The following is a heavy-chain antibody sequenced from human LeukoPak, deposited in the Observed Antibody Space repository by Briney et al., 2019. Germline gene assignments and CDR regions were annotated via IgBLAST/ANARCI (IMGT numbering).Heavy chain of an antibody. D-gene: IGHD3-3*01. J-gene: IGHJ6*02. CDR1: GFTFSSYS. CDR2: LSSSGGTI. CDR3: ARAPTYYDFWSGLLGMDV. V-gene: IGHV3-48*01. Sequence: GGSLRLSCAASGFTFSSYSMNWVRQAPGKGLEWVSYLSSSGGTIYYADSVKGRFTISRDTAKNSLYLQMNSLRAEDTAVYYCARAPTYYDFWSGLLGMDVWGQGTTVTVSS.